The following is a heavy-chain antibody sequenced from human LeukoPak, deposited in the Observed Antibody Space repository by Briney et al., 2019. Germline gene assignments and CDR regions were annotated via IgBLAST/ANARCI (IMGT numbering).Heavy chain of an antibody. CDR1: GFTFSSYD. CDR3: ARASILTGLHGMDV. CDR2: IGTAGDT. J-gene: IGHJ6*02. Sequence: GSLRLSCAASGFTFSSYDMHWVRQATGKGLEWVSAIGTAGDTYYPGSVKGRFTISRENAKNSLYLQMNSLRAGDTAVYYCARASILTGLHGMDVWGQGTTVTVSS. D-gene: IGHD3-9*01. V-gene: IGHV3-13*01.